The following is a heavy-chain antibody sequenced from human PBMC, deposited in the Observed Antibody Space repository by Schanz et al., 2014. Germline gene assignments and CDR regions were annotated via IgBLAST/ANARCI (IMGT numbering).Heavy chain of an antibody. CDR3: ASLIGTTSAHFYGMDV. Sequence: QVQLVDSGGGVVQPGRSLRLSCAASGFKFSIYAMHWVRQAPGKGLEWVAVISYDGRSKDYADSVKGRFTISRDNSKNTVYLQMNSLRAEDTAVYFCASLIGTTSAHFYGMDVWGQGTTVTVSS. J-gene: IGHJ6*02. CDR1: GFKFSIYA. D-gene: IGHD1-7*01. CDR2: ISYDGRSK. V-gene: IGHV3-30*14.